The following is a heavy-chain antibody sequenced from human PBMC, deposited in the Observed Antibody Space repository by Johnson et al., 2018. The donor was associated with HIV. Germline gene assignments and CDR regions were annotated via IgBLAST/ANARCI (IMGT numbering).Heavy chain of an antibody. D-gene: IGHD3-10*01. CDR2: INWNGGST. Sequence: VQLVESGGGVVRPGGSLRLSCAASGFTFDDYGMSWVRQAPGKGLEWVSGINWNGGSTGYADSVKGRVTISRDNAKNSLYLQLNSLRAEDTALYYCAREQATLWFRASGAAFNIWGQGTTVTVSS. CDR1: GFTFDDYG. CDR3: AREQATLWFRASGAAFNI. J-gene: IGHJ3*02. V-gene: IGHV3-20*04.